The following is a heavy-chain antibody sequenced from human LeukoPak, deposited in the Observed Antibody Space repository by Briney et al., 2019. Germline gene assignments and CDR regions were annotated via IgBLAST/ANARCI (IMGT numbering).Heavy chain of an antibody. Sequence: ASVKVSCKVSGYTLTELSMHWVRQAPGKGLEWMGGFDPEDGETIYAQKFQGRVTMTEDTSTDTAYMELSSLRSEDTAVYYCATDFATRLEGDYVRAGFWFDPWGQGTPVTVSS. CDR1: GYTLTELS. CDR2: FDPEDGET. CDR3: ATDFATRLEGDYVRAGFWFDP. V-gene: IGHV1-24*01. J-gene: IGHJ5*02. D-gene: IGHD3-16*01.